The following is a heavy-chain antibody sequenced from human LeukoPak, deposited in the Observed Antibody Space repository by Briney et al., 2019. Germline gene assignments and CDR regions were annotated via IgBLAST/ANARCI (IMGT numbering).Heavy chain of an antibody. D-gene: IGHD5-24*01. CDR3: TRDAWMASTPLDY. Sequence: GGSLSLSCAASGFTFSSYWMHWVRQAPGKGLVWVSRINADGSSTNYADSVKGRFTISRDNAKNTLYLQMNSLRAEDTAVYFCTRDAWMASTPLDYWGQGTLVTVPS. J-gene: IGHJ4*02. V-gene: IGHV3-74*01. CDR2: INADGSST. CDR1: GFTFSSYW.